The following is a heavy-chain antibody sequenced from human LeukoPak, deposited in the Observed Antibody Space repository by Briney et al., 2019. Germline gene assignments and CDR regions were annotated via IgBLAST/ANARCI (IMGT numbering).Heavy chain of an antibody. V-gene: IGHV1-18*01. CDR3: ARDDGVFGSGSYYQFDY. J-gene: IGHJ4*02. CDR1: GYTFTSYG. D-gene: IGHD3-10*01. Sequence: GASVKVSCKASGYTFTSYGISWVRQAPGQGLEWMGWISAYNGNTNYAQKLQGRVTMTTDTSTSTAYMELRSLRSDDTAVYYCARDDGVFGSGSYYQFDYWGQGTLVTVSS. CDR2: ISAYNGNT.